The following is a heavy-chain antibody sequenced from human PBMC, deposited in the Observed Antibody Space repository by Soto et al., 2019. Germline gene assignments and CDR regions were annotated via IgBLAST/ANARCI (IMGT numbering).Heavy chain of an antibody. CDR2: IYRSTTT. D-gene: IGHD2-15*01. CDR1: GDSISTVDYF. J-gene: IGHJ5*01. CDR3: ARGRYCLTGRCFPNWFDS. Sequence: SETLSLTCSVSGDSISTVDYFWAWIRQPPGQALEYIGYIYRSTTTYYNPSFESRVAISLDTSKSQFSLNVTSVTAADTAVYFCARGRYCLTGRCFPNWFDSWGQGTLVTVSS. V-gene: IGHV4-30-4*01.